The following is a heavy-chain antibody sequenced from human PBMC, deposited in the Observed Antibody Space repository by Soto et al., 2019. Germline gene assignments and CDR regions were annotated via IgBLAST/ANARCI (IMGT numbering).Heavy chain of an antibody. J-gene: IGHJ3*02. Sequence: GGSLRLSCAASGFTFSSYGMHWVRQAPGKGLEWVAVISYDGSNKYYADSVKGRFTISRDNSKNTLYLQMNSLRAEDTAVYYCAKDRYCSSTSCYFDAFDIWGQGTMVTVSS. CDR3: AKDRYCSSTSCYFDAFDI. CDR2: ISYDGSNK. D-gene: IGHD2-2*01. V-gene: IGHV3-30*18. CDR1: GFTFSSYG.